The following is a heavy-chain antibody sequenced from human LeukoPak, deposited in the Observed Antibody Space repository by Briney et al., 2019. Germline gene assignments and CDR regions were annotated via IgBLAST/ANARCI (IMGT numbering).Heavy chain of an antibody. CDR2: IYYSGST. CDR3: ARTVYPYYYDSSGYYFFDY. CDR1: GGSISSGGYY. J-gene: IGHJ4*02. Sequence: SETLSLTCTVSGGSISSGGYYWSWIRQHPGKGLEWIGYIYYSGSTYYNPSLKSRVTISVDTSKSQFSLKLSSVTAADTAVYYCARTVYPYYYDSSGYYFFDYWGQGTLVTVSS. D-gene: IGHD3-22*01. V-gene: IGHV4-31*03.